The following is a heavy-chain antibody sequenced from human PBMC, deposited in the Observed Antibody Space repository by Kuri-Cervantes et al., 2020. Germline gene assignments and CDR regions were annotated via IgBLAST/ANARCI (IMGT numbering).Heavy chain of an antibody. Sequence: SETLSLTCAISGDSVSNNSAAWNWIRQSPSRGLEWLGRTYYRSMWYNDYAVSVKGRITINPDTSRNQFSLQLNSVSPEDTAVYYCAREIQLWLRRAWFGPWGQGTLVTVSS. CDR3: AREIQLWLRRAWFGP. CDR1: GDSVSNNSAA. V-gene: IGHV6-1*01. D-gene: IGHD5-18*01. J-gene: IGHJ5*02. CDR2: TYYRSMWYN.